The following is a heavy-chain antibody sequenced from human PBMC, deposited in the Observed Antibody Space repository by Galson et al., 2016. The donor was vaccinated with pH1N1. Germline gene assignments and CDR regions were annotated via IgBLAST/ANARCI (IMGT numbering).Heavy chain of an antibody. D-gene: IGHD3-10*01. CDR2: IRYDGKNK. Sequence: SLRLSCAASGFTFRDFGMHWVRQAPGKGLEWVAFIRYDGKNKKYADSVKGRFTISRDNSKSTVYLQMSGPGIEDTAIYYCVKDSDYYGPGSYSGYFDHWGQGTLVTVSS. CDR1: GFTFRDFG. V-gene: IGHV3-33*03. J-gene: IGHJ4*02. CDR3: VKDSDYYGPGSYSGYFDH.